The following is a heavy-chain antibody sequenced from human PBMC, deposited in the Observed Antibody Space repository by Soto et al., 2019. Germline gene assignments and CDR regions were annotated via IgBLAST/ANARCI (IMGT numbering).Heavy chain of an antibody. CDR1: GGSISTYY. D-gene: IGHD3-22*01. Sequence: PSETLSLTCTVSGGSISTYYWNWIRQPPGKGLEWIGYIYYSGTTNYNPSLRSRLTISVDTSKNQFSLNLDSVTAADTAVYYCARGYYDISANYRKTLFGYWDQGSL. CDR2: IYYSGTT. CDR3: ARGYYDISANYRKTLFGY. V-gene: IGHV4-59*01. J-gene: IGHJ4*02.